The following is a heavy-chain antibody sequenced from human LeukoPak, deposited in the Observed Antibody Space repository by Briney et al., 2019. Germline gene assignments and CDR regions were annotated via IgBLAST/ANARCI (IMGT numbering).Heavy chain of an antibody. CDR2: IKQDGSEK. J-gene: IGHJ5*02. CDR3: ARDYGLYYYDSSGPGIWFDP. V-gene: IGHV3-7*05. Sequence: GGSLRLSCAASGFTFSSYWMSCVRQAPGQGLEWVANIKQDGSEKYYVDSVKGRFTISRDNAKNSLYLQMNSLRAEDTAVYYCARDYGLYYYDSSGPGIWFDPWGQGTLVTVSS. D-gene: IGHD3-22*01. CDR1: GFTFSSYW.